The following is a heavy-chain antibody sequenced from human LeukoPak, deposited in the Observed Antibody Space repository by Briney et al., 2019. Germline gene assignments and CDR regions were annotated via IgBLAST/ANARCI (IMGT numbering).Heavy chain of an antibody. CDR1: GYTFTSYG. Sequence: ATVKVSCKASGYTFTSYGISWVRQAPGQGLEWMGWIGAYNGNTNYAQKLQGRVTMTTDTSTSTAYMELRSLRSDDTAVYYCARERYSYGQRSFDYWDQGTLVTVSS. CDR2: IGAYNGNT. CDR3: ARERYSYGQRSFDY. V-gene: IGHV1-18*01. J-gene: IGHJ4*02. D-gene: IGHD5-18*01.